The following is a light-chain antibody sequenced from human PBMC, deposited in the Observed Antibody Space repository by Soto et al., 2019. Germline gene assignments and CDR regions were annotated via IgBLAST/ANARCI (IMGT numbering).Light chain of an antibody. Sequence: DIQMTQSPSTLSASVGDSVTITCRASQSISPWLAWYQQKPGKAPTLLIYKASSLEGGVPSRFSGSGSGTDFNIPISSLQPDDFATYYCQQYNTYPLTFGGGTKVDIK. J-gene: IGKJ4*01. CDR1: QSISPW. V-gene: IGKV1-5*03. CDR3: QQYNTYPLT. CDR2: KAS.